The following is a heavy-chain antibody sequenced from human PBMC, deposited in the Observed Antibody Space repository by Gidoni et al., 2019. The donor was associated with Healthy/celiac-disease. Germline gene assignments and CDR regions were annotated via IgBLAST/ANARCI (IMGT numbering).Heavy chain of an antibody. V-gene: IGHV3-64*02. J-gene: IGHJ6*02. D-gene: IGHD3-10*01. CDR3: ARGDIGGYGMDV. CDR1: GFTFSSYA. CDR2: ISSNGGST. Sequence: EVQLVDSGEGLVQPGGSLRLSCAASGFTFSSYAMHWVRQAPGKGLEYVSAISSNGGSTYYADSVKCRFTISRDNSKNTLYLQMGSLRAEDMAVYYCARGDIGGYGMDVWGQGTTVTVSS.